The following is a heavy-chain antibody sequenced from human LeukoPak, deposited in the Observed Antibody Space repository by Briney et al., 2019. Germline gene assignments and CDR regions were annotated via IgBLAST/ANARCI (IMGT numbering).Heavy chain of an antibody. CDR2: ISSSGSTI. CDR1: GFTFSDYY. Sequence: GGSLRLSCAASGFTFSDYYMSWIRQAPGKGLEWVSYISSSGSTIYYADSVKGRFTISRDNAKNSLYLQMNSLRAEDTAVYYCARDTRAAAFWSGYWHYFDYWGQGTLVTVSS. D-gene: IGHD3-3*01. V-gene: IGHV3-11*04. CDR3: ARDTRAAAFWSGYWHYFDY. J-gene: IGHJ4*02.